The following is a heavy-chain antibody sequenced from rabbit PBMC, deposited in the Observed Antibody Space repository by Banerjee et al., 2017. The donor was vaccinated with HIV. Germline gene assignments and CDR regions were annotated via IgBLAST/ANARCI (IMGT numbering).Heavy chain of an antibody. V-gene: IGHV1S40*01. Sequence: QSLEESGGGLVQPEGSLTLTCKASGFSFSSSDYICWVRQAPGKGLEWISCIAGSSSAFTYSATWATGRFTISKTSSTTVTLQMPSLTVADPATYFCARDLVTAIGWNFALWGPGTLVTVS. CDR3: ARDLVTAIGWNFAL. CDR1: GFSFSSSDY. J-gene: IGHJ4*01. D-gene: IGHD7-1*01. CDR2: IAGSSSAFT.